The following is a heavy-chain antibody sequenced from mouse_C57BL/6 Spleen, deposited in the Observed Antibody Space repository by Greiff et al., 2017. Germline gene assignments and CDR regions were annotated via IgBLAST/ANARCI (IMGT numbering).Heavy chain of an antibody. CDR1: GYTFTSYW. V-gene: IGHV1-64*01. CDR3: ARGGYYGSDWYFDV. J-gene: IGHJ1*03. CDR2: IHPNSGST. D-gene: IGHD1-1*01. Sequence: VQLQQPGAELVKPGASVKLSCKASGYTFTSYWMHWVKQRPGQGLEWIGMIHPNSGSTNYNEKFKSKATLTVDKSSSTAYMQLSSLTSDDSAVYYCARGGYYGSDWYFDVWGTGTTVTVSS.